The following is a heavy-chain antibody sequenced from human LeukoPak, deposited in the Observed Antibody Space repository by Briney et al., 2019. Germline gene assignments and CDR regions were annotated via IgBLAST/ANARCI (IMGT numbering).Heavy chain of an antibody. D-gene: IGHD3-3*01. V-gene: IGHV3-30*02. CDR3: AKGLRSSYDFWSGYSTDYFDY. J-gene: IGHJ4*02. CDR2: IRYDGSNK. Sequence: GGSLRLSCAASGFTFSSYGMHWVRQAPGRGLEWVSFIRYDGSNKYYADSVKGRFTISRDNSKNTLYLQMNSLRAEDTAVYYCAKGLRSSYDFWSGYSTDYFDYWGQGTLVTVSS. CDR1: GFTFSSYG.